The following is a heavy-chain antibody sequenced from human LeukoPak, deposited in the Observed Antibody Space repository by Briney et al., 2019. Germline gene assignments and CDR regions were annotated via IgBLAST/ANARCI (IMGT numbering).Heavy chain of an antibody. Sequence: GASVKVSCKASGGTFSSYAISWVRQAPGQGLEWMGGIIPIFGTANYAQKFQGRVTITADESTSTAYMELNSLRAEDTAVYYCARMNYVSSGWGAPFDDWGQGTLVTVSS. CDR2: IIPIFGTA. V-gene: IGHV1-69*13. J-gene: IGHJ4*02. D-gene: IGHD1-7*01. CDR1: GGTFSSYA. CDR3: ARMNYVSSGWGAPFDD.